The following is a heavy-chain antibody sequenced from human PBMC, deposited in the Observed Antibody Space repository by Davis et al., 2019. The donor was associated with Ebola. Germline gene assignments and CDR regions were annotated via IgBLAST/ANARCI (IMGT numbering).Heavy chain of an antibody. CDR2: IAYTGNT. Sequence: PSETLSLTCTVSDASISGHYWNWFRQPPGKGLEWIGYIAYTGNTIYNPSLKSRVTISGDTSKKQFSLRLSSVTAADTAVYYCARGGLVPAALYLWGQGTMVTVSS. CDR3: ARGGLVPAALYL. CDR1: DASISGHY. J-gene: IGHJ3*01. V-gene: IGHV4-59*11. D-gene: IGHD2-2*01.